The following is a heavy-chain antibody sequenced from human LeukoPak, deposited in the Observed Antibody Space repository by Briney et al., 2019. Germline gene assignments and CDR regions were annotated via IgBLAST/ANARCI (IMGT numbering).Heavy chain of an antibody. CDR1: GFTFSSYS. CDR2: ISSSSSTI. Sequence: GGSLRLSCAASGFTFSSYSMNWVRQAPGKGLEWVSYISSSSSTIYYADSVKGRFTISRDNAKNSLYLQMNSLRAEDSAVYYCARPSDGNTWYYFEYWGQGTLVTVSS. V-gene: IGHV3-48*01. J-gene: IGHJ4*02. D-gene: IGHD6-13*01. CDR3: ARPSDGNTWYYFEY.